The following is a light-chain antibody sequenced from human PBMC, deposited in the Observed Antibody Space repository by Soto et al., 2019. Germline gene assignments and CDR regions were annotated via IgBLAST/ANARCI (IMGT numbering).Light chain of an antibody. CDR3: QLLIHLLPIP. CDR2: DAS. V-gene: IGKV3-11*01. CDR1: QSVSSY. Sequence: VLTQSKETLPLSPGDRATLSCRPSQSVSSYLAWYQQKPGQAPRLLISDASNRATGIPARFSGSVSGTDFTLTMSCLEPKHFALYFCQLLIHLLPIPLGQGTRLE. J-gene: IGKJ5*01.